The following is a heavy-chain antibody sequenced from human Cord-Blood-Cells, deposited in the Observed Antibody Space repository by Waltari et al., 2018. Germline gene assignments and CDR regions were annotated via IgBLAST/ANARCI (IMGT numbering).Heavy chain of an antibody. CDR3: ARGVTMVQGDFDY. D-gene: IGHD3-10*01. CDR1: GGSFSGYY. Sequence: QVQLQQWGAGLLKPSETLSLTCAVYGGSFSGYYWSWIRQPPGKGLEWIGEINPSGSTNYNPSLKSRVTISVDTSKNQFSLKLSSVTAADTAVYYCARGVTMVQGDFDYWGQGTLVTVSS. CDR2: INPSGST. V-gene: IGHV4-34*01. J-gene: IGHJ4*02.